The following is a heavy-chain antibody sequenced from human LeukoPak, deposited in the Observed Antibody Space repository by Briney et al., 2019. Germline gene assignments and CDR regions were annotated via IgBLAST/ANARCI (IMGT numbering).Heavy chain of an antibody. V-gene: IGHV4-39*07. CDR1: GGSISSSSYY. D-gene: IGHD3-9*01. CDR2: IYYSGST. CDR3: XXXXXXQLRYFDWFFGAFDI. Sequence: SETLSLTCTVSGGSISSSSYYWGWIRQPPGKGLEWIGSIYYSGSTYYNPSLKSRVTISVDTSKNQFSLKLSSVTAADTAVYXXXXXXXXQLRYFDWFFGAFDIWGQGTMVTVSS. J-gene: IGHJ3*02.